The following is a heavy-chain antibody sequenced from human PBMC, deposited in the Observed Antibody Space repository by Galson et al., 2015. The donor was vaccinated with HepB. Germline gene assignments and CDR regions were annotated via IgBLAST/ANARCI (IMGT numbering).Heavy chain of an antibody. D-gene: IGHD4-23*01. V-gene: IGHV3-53*01. J-gene: IGHJ4*02. Sequence: SLRLSCAASGFTVSNKYMSWVRQAPGKGLEWVSVIYSGGSTYHGDSVKGRFTISRDKSENTLYLHMNSLKAEDTAVYYCVRDVGGNPVGIDYWGQGTLVTVSS. CDR2: IYSGGST. CDR1: GFTVSNKY. CDR3: VRDVGGNPVGIDY.